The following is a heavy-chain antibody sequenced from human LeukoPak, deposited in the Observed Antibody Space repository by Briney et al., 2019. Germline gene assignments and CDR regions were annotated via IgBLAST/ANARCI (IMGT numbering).Heavy chain of an antibody. Sequence: GGSLRLSCAASGFTFSSYAMSWVRQAPGKGLEWVSAISGSGGSTYYADSVKGRFTISRDNSKNTLYLQMNSLRAEDTAVYYCAKDVLLWFGELSDYYYYGMDVWGQGTTVTVSS. V-gene: IGHV3-23*01. D-gene: IGHD3-10*01. CDR2: ISGSGGST. J-gene: IGHJ6*02. CDR1: GFTFSSYA. CDR3: AKDVLLWFGELSDYYYYGMDV.